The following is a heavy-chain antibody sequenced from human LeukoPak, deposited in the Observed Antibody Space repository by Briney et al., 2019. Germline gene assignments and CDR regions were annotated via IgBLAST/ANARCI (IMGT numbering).Heavy chain of an antibody. D-gene: IGHD4-17*01. V-gene: IGHV2-5*02. CDR2: IYWDDDK. CDR3: VHSNGTTTGGAFDI. CDR1: GFSLNTGGVT. J-gene: IGHJ3*02. Sequence: AGPTLVNPTQTLTLTCTFSGFSLNTGGVTVGWIRQPPRKALDWLALIYWDDDKRYSPSLKSRLTITKGTSKNQVVLTMTNMDPVDTGTYYCVHSNGTTTGGAFDIWGQGTRV.